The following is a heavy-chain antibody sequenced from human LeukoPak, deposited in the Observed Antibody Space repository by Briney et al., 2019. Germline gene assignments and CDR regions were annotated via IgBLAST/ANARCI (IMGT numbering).Heavy chain of an antibody. J-gene: IGHJ5*02. Sequence: PSETLSLTCAAYGGSFSGYYWSWIRQPPGKGLEWIGEINHSGSTNYNPSLKSRVTISVDTSKNQFSLKLSSVTAADTAVYYCARDGPLVVPAAARGGWFDPWGQGTLVTVSS. D-gene: IGHD2-2*01. CDR3: ARDGPLVVPAAARGGWFDP. CDR2: INHSGST. V-gene: IGHV4-34*01. CDR1: GGSFSGYY.